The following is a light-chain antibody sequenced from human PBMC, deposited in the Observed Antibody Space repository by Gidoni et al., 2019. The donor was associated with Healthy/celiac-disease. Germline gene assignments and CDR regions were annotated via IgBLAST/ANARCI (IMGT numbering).Light chain of an antibody. CDR1: QSVSSSY. V-gene: IGKV3-20*01. J-gene: IGKJ2*01. CDR2: VAS. CDR3: QQYGSSPPYT. Sequence: EIVLTQAPGTLSLSPGERATLSCRASQSVSSSYLAWYQQKPGQAPRLLIYVASSRATGIPDRFSGSVSGTDFTLTISRLEPEDFAVYYCQQYGSSPPYTFXQXTKLEIK.